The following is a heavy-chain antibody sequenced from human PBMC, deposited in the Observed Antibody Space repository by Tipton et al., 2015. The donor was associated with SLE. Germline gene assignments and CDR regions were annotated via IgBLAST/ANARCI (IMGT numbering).Heavy chain of an antibody. V-gene: IGHV4-31*03. CDR2: IHYSGST. D-gene: IGHD6-6*01. Sequence: TLSLTCTVSGGSVSSNPHYWSWIRQHPGKGLEWIGYIHYSGSTYYNPSLKNRVTISVDTSKNQFSLKLTSVTAADTAVYYCARLVFGSSSRFFQHWGQGTLVTVSS. J-gene: IGHJ1*01. CDR3: ARLVFGSSSRFFQH. CDR1: GGSVSSNPHY.